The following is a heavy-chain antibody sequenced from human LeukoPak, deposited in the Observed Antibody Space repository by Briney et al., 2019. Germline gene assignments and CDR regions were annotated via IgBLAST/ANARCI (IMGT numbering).Heavy chain of an antibody. J-gene: IGHJ4*02. V-gene: IGHV1-69*01. CDR1: GGTFRSFT. D-gene: IGHD1-26*01. CDR3: ARGPGGSPAPFGFDY. Sequence: ASVKVSCKASGGTFRSFTINWVRQAPGQGLEWMGGIIPMFGATNYAQKFQGRVTITADEPTSTAYMELSSLRSEDTAVYFCARGPGGSPAPFGFDYWGQGTLVTVSS. CDR2: IIPMFGAT.